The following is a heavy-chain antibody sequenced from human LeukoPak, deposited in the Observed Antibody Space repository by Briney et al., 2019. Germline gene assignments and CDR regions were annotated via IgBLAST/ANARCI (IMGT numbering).Heavy chain of an antibody. J-gene: IGHJ4*02. V-gene: IGHV1-46*01. CDR1: GYTFTGYY. CDR3: AREDIVVVPAVALGY. Sequence: GASVKVSCKASGYTFTGYYMHWVRQAPGQGLEWMGIINPSGGSTGYARKFQGRVTMTRDTSTSTVYMELSSLRSEDTAVYYCAREDIVVVPAVALGYWGQGTLVTVSS. D-gene: IGHD2-2*01. CDR2: INPSGGST.